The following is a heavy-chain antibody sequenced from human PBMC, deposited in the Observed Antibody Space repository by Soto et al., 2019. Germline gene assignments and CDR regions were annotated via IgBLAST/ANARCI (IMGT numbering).Heavy chain of an antibody. D-gene: IGHD4-17*01. V-gene: IGHV1-18*01. CDR1: GYTFTSYG. CDR2: ISAYNGDT. Sequence: GASVKVSCKASGYTFTSYGISWVRQAPGQGLEWMGWISAYNGDTKYAQKLQGRVTVTTDTSTRTAYMELRSLKSDDTAVYYCARSAYGDYEWYHYWGQGTLVTVSS. CDR3: ARSAYGDYEWYHY. J-gene: IGHJ4*02.